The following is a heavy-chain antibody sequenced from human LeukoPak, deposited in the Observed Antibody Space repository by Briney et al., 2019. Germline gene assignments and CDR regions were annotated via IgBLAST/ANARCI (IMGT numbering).Heavy chain of an antibody. Sequence: PGGSLRLSCGGSGFTFSSYWMHWVRQAPGKGLVWVSRINSEGSSRSYADSVKGRFTISRDNAKNTLYLQMNSLRAEDTAVYYCARIDFWSGYDYWRQGTLVTVSS. CDR3: ARIDFWSGYDY. V-gene: IGHV3-74*01. J-gene: IGHJ4*02. CDR1: GFTFSSYW. CDR2: INSEGSSR. D-gene: IGHD3-3*01.